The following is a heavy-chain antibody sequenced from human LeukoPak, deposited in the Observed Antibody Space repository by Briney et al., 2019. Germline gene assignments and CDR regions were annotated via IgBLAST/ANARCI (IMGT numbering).Heavy chain of an antibody. CDR1: GGSISSGSYY. CDR2: IYTSGNN. V-gene: IGHV4-61*02. CDR3: ARERSSGWYFAFDI. J-gene: IGHJ3*02. Sequence: SETLSFNCTGSGGSISSGSYYWSWIRQPAGKGLEWIGRIYTSGNNNYNPSLKSRVTISVDTSKNQFSLKLSSVTAADTAVYYCARERSSGWYFAFDIWGQGTMVTVSS. D-gene: IGHD6-19*01.